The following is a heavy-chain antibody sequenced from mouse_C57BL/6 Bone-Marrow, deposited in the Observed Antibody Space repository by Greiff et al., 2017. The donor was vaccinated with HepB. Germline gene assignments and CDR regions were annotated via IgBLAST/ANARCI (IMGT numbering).Heavy chain of an antibody. Sequence: EVKLVESGGGLVKPGGSLKLSCAASGFTFSDYGMHWVRQAPEKGLEWVAYISSGSSTIYYADTVKGRFTISRDNAKNTLFLQMTSLRSEDTAMYYCARVSTTVVSYYAMDYWGQGTSVTVSS. J-gene: IGHJ4*01. CDR3: ARVSTTVVSYYAMDY. CDR1: GFTFSDYG. D-gene: IGHD1-1*01. V-gene: IGHV5-17*01. CDR2: ISSGSSTI.